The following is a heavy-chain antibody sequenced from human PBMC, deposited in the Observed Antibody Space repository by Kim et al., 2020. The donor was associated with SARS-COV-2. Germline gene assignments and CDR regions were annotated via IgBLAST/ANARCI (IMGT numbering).Heavy chain of an antibody. Sequence: SVKVSCKASGGTFSSYAISWVRQAPGQGLEWMGGIIPIFGTANYAQKFQGRVTITADESTSTAYMELSSLRSEDTAVYYCARAQKKPFYDYGGPEGDAFDIWGQGTMVTVSS. J-gene: IGHJ3*02. CDR1: GGTFSSYA. CDR2: IIPIFGTA. D-gene: IGHD4-17*01. V-gene: IGHV1-69*13. CDR3: ARAQKKPFYDYGGPEGDAFDI.